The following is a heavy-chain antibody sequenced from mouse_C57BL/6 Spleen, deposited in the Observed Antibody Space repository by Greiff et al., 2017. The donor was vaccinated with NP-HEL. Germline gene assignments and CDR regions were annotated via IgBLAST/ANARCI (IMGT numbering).Heavy chain of an antibody. CDR1: GYAFSSYW. J-gene: IGHJ3*01. Sequence: QVQLQQSGAELVKPGASVKISCKASGYAFSSYWMNWVKQRPGKGLEWIGQIYPGAGDPNYNGKFKGKATLTADKSSSTAYMQLSSLTSEDSAVYFCARDGKGGAWFAYWGQGTLVTVSA. CDR3: ARDGKGGAWFAY. D-gene: IGHD2-1*01. CDR2: IYPGAGDP. V-gene: IGHV1-80*01.